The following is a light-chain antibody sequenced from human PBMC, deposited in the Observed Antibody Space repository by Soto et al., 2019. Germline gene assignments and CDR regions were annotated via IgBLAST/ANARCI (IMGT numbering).Light chain of an antibody. CDR2: GAS. CDR3: QQYNNWFT. Sequence: ERVMTQSPATLSVSPGERATLSCRASQSVGSNLAWYQQERGQAPRLLIYGASTRATGIPARFSGSGSGTEFTLTISSLQSEDFAVYYCQQYNNWFTFGGGTKVDIK. V-gene: IGKV3-15*01. J-gene: IGKJ4*01. CDR1: QSVGSN.